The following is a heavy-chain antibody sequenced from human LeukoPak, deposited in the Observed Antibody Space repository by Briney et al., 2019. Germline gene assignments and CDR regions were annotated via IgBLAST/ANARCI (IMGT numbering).Heavy chain of an antibody. CDR1: GFTFSYYA. CDR3: AKAGSNWGYFDY. Sequence: GGSLRLSCAASGFTFSYYAMSWVRHAPGKGLEGVSAISGTGGSTHYADSVKGRFTISRDNSKYTLYLQMNSLRAEDTAVYYCAKAGSNWGYFDYWGQGTLVTVSS. CDR2: ISGTGGST. D-gene: IGHD7-27*01. V-gene: IGHV3-23*01. J-gene: IGHJ4*02.